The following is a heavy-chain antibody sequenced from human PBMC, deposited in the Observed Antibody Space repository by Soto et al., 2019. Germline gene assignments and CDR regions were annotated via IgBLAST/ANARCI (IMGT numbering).Heavy chain of an antibody. D-gene: IGHD3-3*01. Sequence: SETLSLTCAVYGGSXXGXXXXXXXQPPGKGLEWIGEINDSGSTNQNPSLKSRVTISVDTSKNQFSLKLSSVTAADTAVYYCARGGYDFWSARYFDYWGQGTLVTVSS. J-gene: IGHJ4*02. CDR1: GGSXXGXX. V-gene: IGHV4-34*01. CDR2: INDSGST. CDR3: ARGGYDFWSARYFDY.